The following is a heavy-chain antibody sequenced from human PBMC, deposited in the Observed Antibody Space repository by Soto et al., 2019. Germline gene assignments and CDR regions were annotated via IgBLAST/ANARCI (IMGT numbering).Heavy chain of an antibody. J-gene: IGHJ3*02. Sequence: GASVKVSCKASGYSFTDYYMHWIRQAPGQGPEWMGWIAPHRDGTEFAQKFQGRITLTGDTSTSTAYMELKGLTSADTAVYFCARGPYGDNAFDIWGQGTVVTVSS. CDR1: GYSFTDYY. CDR2: IAPHRDGT. V-gene: IGHV1-2*02. CDR3: ARGPYGDNAFDI. D-gene: IGHD4-17*01.